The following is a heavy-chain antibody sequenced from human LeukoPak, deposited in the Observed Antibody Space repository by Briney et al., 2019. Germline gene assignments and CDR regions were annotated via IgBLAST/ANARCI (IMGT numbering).Heavy chain of an antibody. CDR3: AKRGVVIRVILVGFHKEAYYFDS. CDR2: ISGSGGGT. Sequence: QPGGSLRLSCAVSGITLSNYGMSWVRQAPGKGLEWVAGISGSGGGTNYADSVKGRFTISRDNPKNTLFLQMNNLRAEDTAVYFCAKRGVVIRVILVGFHKEAYYFDSWGQGALVAVSS. V-gene: IGHV3-23*01. D-gene: IGHD3-22*01. CDR1: GITLSNYG. J-gene: IGHJ4*02.